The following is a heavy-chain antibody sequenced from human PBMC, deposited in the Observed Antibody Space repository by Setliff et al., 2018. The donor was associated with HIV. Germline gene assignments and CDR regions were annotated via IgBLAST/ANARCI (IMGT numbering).Heavy chain of an antibody. D-gene: IGHD3-10*01. J-gene: IGHJ3*02. V-gene: IGHV4-39*01. Sequence: SETLSLTCTVSGGSTRTSGYYWGWIRQPPGKGREWIGSIYSSGSTYYNPSLKSRVSISVDTSKNQFSLKLRSVTAADTAVYYCATSAESGFGIHWGVFNIWGQGARVTVSS. CDR3: ATSAESGFGIHWGVFNI. CDR2: IYSSGST. CDR1: GGSTRTSGYY.